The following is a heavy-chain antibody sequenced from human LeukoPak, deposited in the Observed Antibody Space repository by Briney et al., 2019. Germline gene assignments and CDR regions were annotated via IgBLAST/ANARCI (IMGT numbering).Heavy chain of an antibody. CDR1: GFTFDDYG. V-gene: IGHV3-20*04. J-gene: IGHJ4*02. Sequence: GGSLRLSCAASGFTFDDYGMSWVRQAPGKGLEWVSGINWNGGSTGYADSVKGRFTISRDNAKDSLYLQMNSLRAEDTAVYYCARDSGFSGTQRGEYWGQGTLVTVSS. D-gene: IGHD3/OR15-3a*01. CDR2: INWNGGST. CDR3: ARDSGFSGTQRGEY.